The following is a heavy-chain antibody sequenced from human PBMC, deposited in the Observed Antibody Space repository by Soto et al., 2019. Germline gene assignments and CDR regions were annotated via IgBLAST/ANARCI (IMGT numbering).Heavy chain of an antibody. CDR3: ARWSFLDY. D-gene: IGHD1-26*01. CDR2: ISGSDGKT. J-gene: IGHJ4*02. Sequence: EVQLLESGGGLVRPGGSLRLSCTASGFSFSGYALSWVRHAPGKGLEWVSTISGSDGKTYYAVSVKGRFSISRDTSKTTLYLEMTSLRVEDTAVYYCARWSFLDYWGQGTRVTVS. CDR1: GFSFSGYA. V-gene: IGHV3-23*01.